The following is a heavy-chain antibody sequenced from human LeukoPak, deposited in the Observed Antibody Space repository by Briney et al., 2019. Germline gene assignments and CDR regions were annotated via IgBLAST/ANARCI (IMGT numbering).Heavy chain of an antibody. J-gene: IGHJ6*03. CDR1: GFTFGDFA. CDR3: ARDLLGGDPHDYYYYMDV. Sequence: GRSLRLSCTTYGFTFGDFAMSWFRQAPGKGLEWVGFIRSVNYGGAVEYAASVKGRFTISRDDSRRVAYLQMDGLRTEDTALYYCARDLLGGDPHDYYYYMDVWGKGTTVTVSS. V-gene: IGHV3-49*03. D-gene: IGHD4-17*01. CDR2: IRSVNYGGAV.